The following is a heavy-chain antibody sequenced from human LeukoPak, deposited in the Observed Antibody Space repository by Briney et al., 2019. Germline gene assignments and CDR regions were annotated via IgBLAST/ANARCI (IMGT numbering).Heavy chain of an antibody. CDR3: ARDFVDGYCSGGSCHNWFDP. J-gene: IGHJ5*02. V-gene: IGHV1-69*01. Sequence: SVKVSCKASGGTFSSYAISWARQAPGQGLEWMGGIIPIFGTANYAQKFQGRVTITADESTSTAYMELSSLRSEDTAVYYCARDFVDGYCSGGSCHNWFDPWGQETLVTVSS. CDR1: GGTFSSYA. CDR2: IIPIFGTA. D-gene: IGHD2-15*01.